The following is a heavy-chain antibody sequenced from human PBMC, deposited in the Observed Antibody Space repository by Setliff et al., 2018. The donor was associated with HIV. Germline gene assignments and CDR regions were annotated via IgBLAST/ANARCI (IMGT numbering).Heavy chain of an antibody. J-gene: IGHJ5*02. Sequence: PEETLSLTCSVFGGSMNRHYWSWIRQPPGKGLEWIGLIYYTGIPTYNTSLKSRVTMSVDRSKNQFSLRLTSVTAADTSMYYCARVARVHPFDPWGQGTLVTVSS. V-gene: IGHV4-59*11. CDR1: GGSMNRHY. CDR3: ARVARVHPFDP. CDR2: IYYTGIP.